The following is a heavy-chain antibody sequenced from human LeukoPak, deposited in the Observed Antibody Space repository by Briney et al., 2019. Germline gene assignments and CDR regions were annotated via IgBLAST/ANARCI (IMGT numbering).Heavy chain of an antibody. CDR3: AKDAYYYGSGSYYDY. CDR1: GFTFDDYA. J-gene: IGHJ4*02. D-gene: IGHD3-10*01. CDR2: ISWNSGSI. V-gene: IGHV3-9*01. Sequence: GGSLRLSCAASGFTFDDYAMHWVRQAPGKGLEWVSGISWNSGSIGYADSVKGRFTISRDNSKNTLYLQMNSLRAEDTAVYYCAKDAYYYGSGSYYDYWGQGTLVTVSS.